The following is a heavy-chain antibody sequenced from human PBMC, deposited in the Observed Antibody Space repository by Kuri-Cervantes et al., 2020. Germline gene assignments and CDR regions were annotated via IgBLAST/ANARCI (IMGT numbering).Heavy chain of an antibody. V-gene: IGHV3-23*01. CDR1: GFTFSSYA. D-gene: IGHD6-13*01. CDR2: IIGGGSNT. CDR3: AKELAAGGSGAFDV. Sequence: GGSLRLSCSASGFTFSSYAMSWVRQAPGKGLEWVSAIIGGGSNTYYAASVRGRFTISRDNSKSTLYLQMNSLRAEDTALYYCAKELAAGGSGAFDVWGQGTLGT. J-gene: IGHJ3*01.